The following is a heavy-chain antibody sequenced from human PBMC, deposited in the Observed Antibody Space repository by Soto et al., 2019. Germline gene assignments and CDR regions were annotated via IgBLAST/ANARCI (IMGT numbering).Heavy chain of an antibody. Sequence: GGSLRLSCAASGFTFSSYAMSWVRQAPGKGLEWVSSVSGSGGSTYYADSVKERFTISRDNSKNTLYLQMNSLRAEDTAVYYCAKDQGSSWYEIDYWGQGTPVTVSS. J-gene: IGHJ4*02. CDR1: GFTFSSYA. D-gene: IGHD6-13*01. V-gene: IGHV3-23*01. CDR2: VSGSGGST. CDR3: AKDQGSSWYEIDY.